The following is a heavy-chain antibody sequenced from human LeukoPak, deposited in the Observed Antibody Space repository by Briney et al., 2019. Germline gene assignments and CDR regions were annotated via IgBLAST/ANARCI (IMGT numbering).Heavy chain of an antibody. CDR3: ARYCSGTGCHGPFDS. Sequence: SETLSLTCSVSGGSISSGDHYWSWIRQPPGKGLEWIGYIYFSGSTYYNPSLKSRVTISVDTSTSQFSLKLSSVIAADTAIYYCARYCSGTGCHGPFDSWGPGTLVTVSS. J-gene: IGHJ4*02. D-gene: IGHD2-2*01. CDR2: IYFSGST. CDR1: GGSISSGDHY. V-gene: IGHV4-30-4*01.